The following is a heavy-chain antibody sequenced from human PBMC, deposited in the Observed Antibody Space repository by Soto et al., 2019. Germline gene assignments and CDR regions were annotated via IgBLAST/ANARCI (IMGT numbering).Heavy chain of an antibody. CDR2: ISGSGGST. CDR3: AKGRYFDWLLEDYFDY. CDR1: GFTFSSYA. Sequence: GGSLRLSCAASGFTFSSYAMSWVRQAPGKGLEWVPAISGSGGSTYYADSVKGRFTISRDNSKNTLYLQMNSLRAEDTAVYYCAKGRYFDWLLEDYFDYWGQGTLVTVSS. D-gene: IGHD3-9*01. V-gene: IGHV3-23*01. J-gene: IGHJ4*02.